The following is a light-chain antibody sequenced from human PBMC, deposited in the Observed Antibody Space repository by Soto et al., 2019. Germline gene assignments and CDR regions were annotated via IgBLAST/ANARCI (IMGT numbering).Light chain of an antibody. V-gene: IGKV1-39*01. CDR3: KQSYSTTRT. Sequence: DIQMTQSPSPLSASAGDRVTITCRASQSIEHYITWYQQRPGRPPKLLIYGASSLQSGVPSRFSGSGSGTDFTLTISSLQPEDFATYYCKQSYSTTRTFGQGTKLEIK. J-gene: IGKJ2*01. CDR1: QSIEHY. CDR2: GAS.